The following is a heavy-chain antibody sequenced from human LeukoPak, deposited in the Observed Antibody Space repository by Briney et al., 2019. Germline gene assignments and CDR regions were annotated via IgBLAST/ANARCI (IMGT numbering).Heavy chain of an antibody. V-gene: IGHV3-21*01. CDR1: GFTFSSYS. CDR2: VSSSGTYI. CDR3: ARDGPYSSSPFAY. Sequence: GGSLRLSCAASGFTFSSYSMNWVRQAPGKGLEWVSSVSSSGTYIYYADSLKGRFTIARDNAKNSLYLQMNSLRAEDTAVYYCARDGPYSSSPFAYWGQGTLVTASS. D-gene: IGHD6-6*01. J-gene: IGHJ4*02.